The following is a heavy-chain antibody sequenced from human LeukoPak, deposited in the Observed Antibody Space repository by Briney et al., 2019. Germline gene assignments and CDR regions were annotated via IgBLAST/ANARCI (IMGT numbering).Heavy chain of an antibody. D-gene: IGHD2-15*01. J-gene: IGHJ5*02. Sequence: GESLKISCKASGYSFTNYWIGWVRQMLGKGLEWMGIIYPGDSDTRYSPSFQGQVTISADKSIRTAYLQWGSLKASDTAMYYCARSQGYCSGGSCLQGDWFDPWGQGTLVTVSS. CDR2: IYPGDSDT. CDR1: GYSFTNYW. CDR3: ARSQGYCSGGSCLQGDWFDP. V-gene: IGHV5-51*01.